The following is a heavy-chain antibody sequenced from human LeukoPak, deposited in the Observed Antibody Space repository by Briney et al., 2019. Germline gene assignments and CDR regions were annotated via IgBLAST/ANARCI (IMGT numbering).Heavy chain of an antibody. Sequence: SQTLSLTCTVSGGSISSGGYYWSWIRQHPGKGLEWIGYIYYSGSTYYNPSLKSRVTISVDTSKNQFSLKLSSVTAADTAVYYCVRGDADSEIGYYFDYWGQGTLVTVSS. V-gene: IGHV4-31*03. D-gene: IGHD2-21*02. CDR2: IYYSGST. J-gene: IGHJ4*02. CDR1: GGSISSGGYY. CDR3: VRGDADSEIGYYFDY.